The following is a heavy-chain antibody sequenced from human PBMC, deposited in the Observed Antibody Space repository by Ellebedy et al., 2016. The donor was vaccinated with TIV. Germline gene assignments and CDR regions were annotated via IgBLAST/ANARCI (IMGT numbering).Heavy chain of an antibody. CDR3: ARDLGSTTWYGDAFDI. CDR2: LNTDNGET. Sequence: AASVKVSCKASGYTFTKYPMHWLRQAPGQRLEWMGWLNTDNGETKYSQKFQGRVTFTTDTSASTAYMELSSLRSEDTDIYYCARDLGSTTWYGDAFDIWGQGTMVTVSS. CDR1: GYTFTKYP. V-gene: IGHV1-3*04. J-gene: IGHJ3*02. D-gene: IGHD6-13*01.